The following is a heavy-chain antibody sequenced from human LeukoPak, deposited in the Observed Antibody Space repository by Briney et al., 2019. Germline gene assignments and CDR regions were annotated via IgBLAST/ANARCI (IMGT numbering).Heavy chain of an antibody. Sequence: GGSLRLSCAASGFTFSSYAMNWVRQAPGKGPEWVSGISGSGGSTYYADSVKGRFTISRDNSKNTLYLEMNSLRAEDTAVYCCSRAANYGSLFFDYWGQGALVTVSS. V-gene: IGHV3-23*01. CDR1: GFTFSSYA. J-gene: IGHJ4*02. D-gene: IGHD3-10*01. CDR2: ISGSGGST. CDR3: SRAANYGSLFFDY.